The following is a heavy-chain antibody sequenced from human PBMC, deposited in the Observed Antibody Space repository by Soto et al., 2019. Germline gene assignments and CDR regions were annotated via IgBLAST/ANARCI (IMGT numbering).Heavy chain of an antibody. CDR3: ARDLTDIVTDFWFDP. D-gene: IGHD3-9*01. CDR1: GYTFTSYA. V-gene: IGHV1-3*01. Sequence: ASVKVSCKASGYTFTSYAIRWVRQAPGQRLEWMGWINAGNGNTNYTQKLQGRVTMTRDTSISTAYMELSRLTSDDTAVYYCARDLTDIVTDFWFDPWGQGTLVTVSS. J-gene: IGHJ5*02. CDR2: INAGNGNT.